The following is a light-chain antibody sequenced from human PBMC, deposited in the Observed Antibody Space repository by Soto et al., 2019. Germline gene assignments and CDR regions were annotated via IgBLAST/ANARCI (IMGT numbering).Light chain of an antibody. J-gene: IGKJ4*01. V-gene: IGKV3-11*01. CDR3: QERSNWPRLT. CDR2: DVS. CDR1: QSVSTS. Sequence: EIVLTQSPATLSLSPGERATLPCRASQSVSTSLAWYQQRPGQAPRLLIYDVSNRAAGVPARISGSGSGTDFTLTISNLAPEDFAIYYCQERSNWPRLTFGGGTTVEIK.